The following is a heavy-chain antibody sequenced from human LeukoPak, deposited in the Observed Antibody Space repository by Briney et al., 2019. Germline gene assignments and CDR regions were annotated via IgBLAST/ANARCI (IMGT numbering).Heavy chain of an antibody. CDR2: IISRTSDI. CDR1: GFAFSTYS. CDR3: ARDFRGNGDFHAFDY. D-gene: IGHD4-17*01. V-gene: IGHV3-21*01. J-gene: IGHJ4*02. Sequence: PGGSLILSCAASGFAFSTYSMNWVRQAPGKGLEWVSSIISRTSDIHYADSVRGRFTISRDNAENSLYLQMNSLRAEDTAVYYCARDFRGNGDFHAFDYWGQGTLVTVSS.